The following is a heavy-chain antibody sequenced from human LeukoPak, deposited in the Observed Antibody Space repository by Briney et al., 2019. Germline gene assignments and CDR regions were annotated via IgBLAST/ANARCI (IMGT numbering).Heavy chain of an antibody. CDR2: ISSSGSTI. J-gene: IGHJ4*02. CDR3: ARTTMVRGVIKFDY. Sequence: TRGGNYWSWIRQAPGKGLEWVSYISSSGSTIYYADSVKGRFTISRDNAKNSLYLQMNSLRAEDTAVYYCARTTMVRGVIKFDYWGQGTLVTVSS. CDR1: TRGGNY. D-gene: IGHD3-10*01. V-gene: IGHV3-11*01.